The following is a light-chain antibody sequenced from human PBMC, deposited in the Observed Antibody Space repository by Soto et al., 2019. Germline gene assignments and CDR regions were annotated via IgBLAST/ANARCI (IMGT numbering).Light chain of an antibody. CDR1: SSNIGAGSD. CDR2: GDK. J-gene: IGLJ3*02. Sequence: QSVLTQPPSVSGAPGQRVTISCTGSSSNIGAGSDVHWYQQYPGTTPKLLIYGDKYRPSGVPDRFSGSKSGTSASLAITGLQAEDEADYYCQSYDSSLSGPVFGGGTKLT. CDR3: QSYDSSLSGPV. V-gene: IGLV1-40*01.